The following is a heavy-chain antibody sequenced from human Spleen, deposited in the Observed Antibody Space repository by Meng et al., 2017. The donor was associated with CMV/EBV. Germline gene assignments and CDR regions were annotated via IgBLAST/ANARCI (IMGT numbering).Heavy chain of an antibody. CDR2: INPNSGGT. J-gene: IGHJ5*02. CDR3: TRGRGSTHKGNWFDP. Sequence: ASVKVSCKASGYTFTGYYMHWVRQAPEQGLEWMGWINPNSGGTNYAQKFQGRVTMTRDTSISTAYMELSRLRSEDTAIYYCTRGRGSTHKGNWFDPWGQGTLVTVSS. V-gene: IGHV1-2*02. CDR1: GYTFTGYY. D-gene: IGHD3-10*01.